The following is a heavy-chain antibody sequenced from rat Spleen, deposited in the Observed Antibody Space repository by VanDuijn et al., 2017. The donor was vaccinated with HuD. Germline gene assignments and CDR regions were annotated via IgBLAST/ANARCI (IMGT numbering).Heavy chain of an antibody. CDR3: TREYYGYFDY. Sequence: EVQLVESGGGLVQPGRSLKLSCAASGFTFSTYGMHWVRQTPTKGLEWVASVSPTGGSTYYRDSVKGRFTISRDNAKSTLYLQMNSLRSEDTATYYCTREYYGYFDYWGQGVMVTVSS. V-gene: IGHV5-19*01. D-gene: IGHD1-6*01. J-gene: IGHJ2*01. CDR1: GFTFSTYG. CDR2: VSPTGGST.